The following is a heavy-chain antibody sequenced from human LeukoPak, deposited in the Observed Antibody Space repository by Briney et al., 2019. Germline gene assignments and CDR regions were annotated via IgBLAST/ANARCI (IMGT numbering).Heavy chain of an antibody. CDR3: ARDPGSGYEEHFDY. J-gene: IGHJ4*02. V-gene: IGHV3-11*01. D-gene: IGHD5-12*01. CDR1: GFTFSDYY. Sequence: PGGSLRLSCAASGFTFSDYYMSWIRQAPGKGLEWVSYISSSGSTIYYADSVKGRFTISRDNAKDSLYLQMNSPRAEDTAVYYCARDPGSGYEEHFDYWGQGTLVTVSS. CDR2: ISSSGSTI.